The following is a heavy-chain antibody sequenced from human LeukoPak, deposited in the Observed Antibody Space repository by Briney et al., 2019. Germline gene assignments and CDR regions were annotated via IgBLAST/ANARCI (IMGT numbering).Heavy chain of an antibody. CDR1: GFTFSSYG. Sequence: GGSLRLSCAASGFTFSSYGMHWVRQAPGKGLEWVAVIWYDGSNKYYADSVKGRFTISRDNSKNTLYLQMNSLRAEDTAVYYCARDRRQPYGGNSIVAWFDPWGQGTLVTVSS. J-gene: IGHJ5*02. V-gene: IGHV3-33*01. CDR2: IWYDGSNK. D-gene: IGHD4-23*01. CDR3: ARDRRQPYGGNSIVAWFDP.